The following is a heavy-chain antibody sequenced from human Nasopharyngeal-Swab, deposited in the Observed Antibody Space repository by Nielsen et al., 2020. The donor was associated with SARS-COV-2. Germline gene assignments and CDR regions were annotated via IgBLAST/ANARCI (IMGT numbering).Heavy chain of an antibody. D-gene: IGHD2-2*01. CDR2: IYPGDSDT. CDR1: GYSFTSYW. CDR3: ARSGYCSSTSCLSPHWFDP. Sequence: KVSCKGSGYSFTSYWIGWVRQMPGKGLEWMGIIYPGDSDTRYSPSFQGQVTISADKSISTAYLQWSSLKASDTAMYYCARSGYCSSTSCLSPHWFDPWGQGTLVTVSS. V-gene: IGHV5-51*01. J-gene: IGHJ5*02.